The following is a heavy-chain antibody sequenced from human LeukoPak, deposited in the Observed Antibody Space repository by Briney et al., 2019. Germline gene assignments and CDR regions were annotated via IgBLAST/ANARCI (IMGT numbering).Heavy chain of an antibody. V-gene: IGHV3-7*01. Sequence: GGSLRLSCAASGFTFSSHWMSWVRQAPGKGLEWVANIKQDGSDEYYIDSVKGRFTISRDNAKQSLYLQMNGLRVEDTAVYYCARDDGSCWYAHWGQGTLVTVSS. CDR2: IKQDGSDE. CDR3: ARDDGSCWYAH. CDR1: GFTFSSHW. J-gene: IGHJ4*02. D-gene: IGHD6-19*01.